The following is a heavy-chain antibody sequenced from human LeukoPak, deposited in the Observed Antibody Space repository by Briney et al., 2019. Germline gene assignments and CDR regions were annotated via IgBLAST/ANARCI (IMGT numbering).Heavy chain of an antibody. D-gene: IGHD4/OR15-4a*01. CDR3: AREDPQTKVPEGMDV. V-gene: IGHV4-4*07. Sequence: SETLSLTCTVSGGSISSYYWSWIRQPVGKGLEWIGRMFASGSTNYNPSLRSRVTISVDTSKNQFSLKLNSVTAADTAVYYCAREDPQTKVPEGMDVWGQGTTVTVSS. CDR1: GGSISSYY. CDR2: MFASGST. J-gene: IGHJ6*02.